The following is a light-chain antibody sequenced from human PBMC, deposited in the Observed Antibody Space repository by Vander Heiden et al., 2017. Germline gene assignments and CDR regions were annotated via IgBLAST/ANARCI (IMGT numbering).Light chain of an antibody. CDR2: TAS. V-gene: IGKV1-39*01. CDR3: QQSYSNPRT. CDR1: QSISTY. Sequence: DIQMTQSPSSLSASVGDRITIPCRASQSISTYLNWYQQKPGKAPHVLIYTASTLQSGVPSRFSGSGSGTDFTLTISSLQPEDFATYYCQQSYSNPRTFGQGTKLQLK. J-gene: IGKJ2*01.